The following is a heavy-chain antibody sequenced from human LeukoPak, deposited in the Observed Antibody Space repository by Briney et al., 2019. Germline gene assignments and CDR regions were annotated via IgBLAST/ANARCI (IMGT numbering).Heavy chain of an antibody. CDR3: ARVGVYGLCSSSACFSPFDS. D-gene: IGHD2-2*01. CDR1: GGSISSGGYY. Sequence: SETLSLTCTVSGGSISSGGYYWSWIRQHPGKGLEWIGYIYYSGSTYYNPSLKSRVTISVDTSKNQFSLKLSSVTAADTAVYYCARVGVYGLCSSSACFSPFDSWGQGTLVTVHS. CDR2: IYYSGST. V-gene: IGHV4-31*03. J-gene: IGHJ4*02.